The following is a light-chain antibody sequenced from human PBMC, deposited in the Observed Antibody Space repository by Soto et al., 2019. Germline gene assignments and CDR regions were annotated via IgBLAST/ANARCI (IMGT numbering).Light chain of an antibody. CDR1: QSLVYSDGDTY. V-gene: IGKV2-30*01. CDR3: MQGTHWPWT. J-gene: IGKJ1*01. Sequence: EVVMTQSPLSLPVTLGQPASISCKSSQSLVYSDGDTYLNWFQQRPGQSPRRLIYKVSTRDSGVPDRFSGSGSGSDFTLKISRVEAEDVGGFYCMQGTHWPWTFGQGTKVEI. CDR2: KVS.